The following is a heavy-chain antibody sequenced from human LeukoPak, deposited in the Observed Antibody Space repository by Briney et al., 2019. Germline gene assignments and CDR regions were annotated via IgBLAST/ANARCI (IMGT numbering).Heavy chain of an antibody. Sequence: GGSLRLSCAASGFTVSSNYMSWVRQAPGKGLVWVSVVYSGGSTYYADSVKGRFTISRDNSKNTLYLQMNGLRAEDTAVYYCAKGGQRQWLDWGQGTLVTVSS. D-gene: IGHD6-19*01. CDR1: GFTVSSNY. CDR3: AKGGQRQWLD. V-gene: IGHV3-53*01. CDR2: VYSGGST. J-gene: IGHJ4*02.